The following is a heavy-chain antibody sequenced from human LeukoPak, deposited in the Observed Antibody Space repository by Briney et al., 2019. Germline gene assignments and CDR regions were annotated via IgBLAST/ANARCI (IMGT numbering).Heavy chain of an antibody. CDR3: ARDLEGCSSTSCLYY. D-gene: IGHD2-2*01. CDR2: IIPIFGTA. CDR1: GGTFGSYA. V-gene: IGHV1-69*13. J-gene: IGHJ4*02. Sequence: SVKVSCKASGGTFGSYAISWVRQAPGQGLEWMGGIIPIFGTANYAQKFQGRVTITADESTSTAYMELSSLRSEDTAVYYCARDLEGCSSTSCLYYWGQGTLVTVSS.